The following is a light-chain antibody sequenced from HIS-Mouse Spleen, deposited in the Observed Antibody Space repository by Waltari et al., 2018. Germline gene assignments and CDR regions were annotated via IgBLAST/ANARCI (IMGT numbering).Light chain of an antibody. J-gene: IGLJ3*02. Sequence: QSVLTQPPSASGTPGQRVTISCSGSSSNIGSNYVYWYQQLPGTAPKPLIYRNNQRPSGVPDRFSGSKSGTSASLAISRLRSEDEADYYCAAWDDSLSGPVFGGGTKLTVL. CDR3: AAWDDSLSGPV. CDR1: SSNIGSNY. CDR2: RNN. V-gene: IGLV1-47*01.